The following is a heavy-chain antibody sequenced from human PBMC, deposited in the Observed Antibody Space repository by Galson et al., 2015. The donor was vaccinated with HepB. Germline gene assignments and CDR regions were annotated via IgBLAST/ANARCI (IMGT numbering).Heavy chain of an antibody. CDR1: GFTFSSYG. CDR3: AKDDHATLDY. CDR2: ISYDGSNK. V-gene: IGHV3-30*18. Sequence: SLRLSCAASGFTFSSYGMHWVRQAPGKGLEWVAVISYDGSNKYYADSAKGRFTISRDNSKNTLYLQMNSLRVEDTAVYYCAKDDHATLDYWGQGTLVAVSS. J-gene: IGHJ4*02.